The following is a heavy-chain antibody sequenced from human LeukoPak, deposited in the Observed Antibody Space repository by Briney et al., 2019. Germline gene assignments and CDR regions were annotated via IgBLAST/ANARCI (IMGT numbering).Heavy chain of an antibody. CDR1: GFTFSSYG. CDR2: IRYDGSNK. D-gene: IGHD1-26*01. J-gene: IGHJ3*02. CDR3: AKGREWELLPFDAFDI. Sequence: GGSLRLSCAASGFTFSSYGMHWVRQAPGKGLEWVAFIRYDGSNKYYADSVKGRFTISRDNSKNTLYLQMNSLRAEDTAVYYCAKGREWELLPFDAFDIWGQGTMVTVSS. V-gene: IGHV3-30*02.